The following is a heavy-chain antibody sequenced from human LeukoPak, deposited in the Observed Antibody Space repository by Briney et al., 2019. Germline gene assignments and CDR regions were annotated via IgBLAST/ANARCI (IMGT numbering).Heavy chain of an antibody. V-gene: IGHV1-2*06. CDR1: GYTFTGYY. CDR3: ASLGPTVTTLSGSFDN. CDR2: INPNSGGT. J-gene: IGHJ3*02. Sequence: GASVKVSCKASGYTFTGYYMHWVRQAPGQGLEWMGRINPNSGGTNYAQKFQGRVTMTRDTSISTAYMELSRLRPDDTAVYYCASLGPTVTTLSGSFDNWGQGTMVTVSS. D-gene: IGHD4-17*01.